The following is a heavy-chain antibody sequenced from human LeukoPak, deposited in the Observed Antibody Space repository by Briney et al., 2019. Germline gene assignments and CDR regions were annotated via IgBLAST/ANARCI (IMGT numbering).Heavy chain of an antibody. J-gene: IGHJ4*02. CDR1: GFTFSNAW. V-gene: IGHV3-21*01. Sequence: PGGSLRLSCAASGFTFSNAWMSWVRQAPGKGLEWVSSISSSSSYIYYADSVKGRFTISRDNAKNSLYLQMNSLRAEDTAVYYCARDGATGRFNYWGQGTLVTVSS. CDR2: ISSSSSYI. D-gene: IGHD5-12*01. CDR3: ARDGATGRFNY.